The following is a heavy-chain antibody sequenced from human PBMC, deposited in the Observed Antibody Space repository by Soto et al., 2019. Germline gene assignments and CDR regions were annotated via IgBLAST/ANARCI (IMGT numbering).Heavy chain of an antibody. V-gene: IGHV1-69*04. CDR1: GATFSSSA. CDR3: ARGYTMVRAPRNYLDV. Sequence: ASVKVSCKASGATFSSSAISLVRRAPGQGLEWMGRIIPILGIANYAQKFQGRVTITADKSTSTAYMELSSLRSEDTAVYYCARGYTMVRAPRNYLDVWAQGPTVTVSS. CDR2: IIPILGIA. J-gene: IGHJ6*03. D-gene: IGHD3-10*01.